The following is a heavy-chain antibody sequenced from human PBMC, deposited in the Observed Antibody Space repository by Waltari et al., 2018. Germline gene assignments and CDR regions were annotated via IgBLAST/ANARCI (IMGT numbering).Heavy chain of an antibody. V-gene: IGHV3-9*01. CDR2: ISWNSGSI. D-gene: IGHD5-12*01. J-gene: IGHJ3*02. CDR3: AKASHPSIVDIVATTAFDI. Sequence: EVQLVESGGGLVQPGRSLRLSCAASGFTFDDYAMHWVRQAPGKGLEWVSGISWNSGSIGYADSVKGRFTISRDNAKNSLYLQMNSLRAEDTALYYCAKASHPSIVDIVATTAFDIWGQGTMVTVSS. CDR1: GFTFDDYA.